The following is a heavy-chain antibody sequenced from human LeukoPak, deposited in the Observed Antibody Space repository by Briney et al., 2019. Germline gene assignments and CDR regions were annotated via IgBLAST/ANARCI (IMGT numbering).Heavy chain of an antibody. CDR1: GGSISSSTYY. V-gene: IGHV4-39*07. CDR2: IYYDRST. D-gene: IGHD2-2*01. J-gene: IGHJ6*03. Sequence: SETLSLTCTVSGGSISSSTYYWGWIRQPPGKGLEWIGNIYYDRSTYYNPSLKSRVTISVDTSKNQFSLKLNSVTAADTAVYYCARAAGCSSTSCYWYYYYMDVWGKGTTVTVSS. CDR3: ARAAGCSSTSCYWYYYYMDV.